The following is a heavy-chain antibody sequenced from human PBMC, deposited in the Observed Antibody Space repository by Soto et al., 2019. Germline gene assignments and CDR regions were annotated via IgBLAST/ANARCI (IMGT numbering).Heavy chain of an antibody. J-gene: IGHJ4*02. V-gene: IGHV1-69*13. CDR2: IIPIFGTA. Sequence: SVKLSCKDSGGTFSSYAISWVRQAPRQGLEWMGGIIPIFGTANYAQKFQGRVTITADESTSTAYMELSSLRSEDTAVYYCARASYYYDSSGYYYGFDYWGQGTLVTVSS. D-gene: IGHD3-22*01. CDR1: GGTFSSYA. CDR3: ARASYYYDSSGYYYGFDY.